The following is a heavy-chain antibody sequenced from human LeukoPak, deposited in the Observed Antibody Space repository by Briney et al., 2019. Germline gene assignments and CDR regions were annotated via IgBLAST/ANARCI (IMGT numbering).Heavy chain of an antibody. V-gene: IGHV1-69*04. J-gene: IGHJ4*02. CDR2: IIPILGIA. CDR3: AREGELRYFDY. CDR1: GGTFSSYA. Sequence: SVKVSCKASGGTFSSYAISWVRQAPGQGLEWMGRIIPILGIANYAQKFQGRVTITADKSTSTAYMELSSLRSEDTAAYYCAREGELRYFDYWGQGTLVTVSS. D-gene: IGHD1-1*01.